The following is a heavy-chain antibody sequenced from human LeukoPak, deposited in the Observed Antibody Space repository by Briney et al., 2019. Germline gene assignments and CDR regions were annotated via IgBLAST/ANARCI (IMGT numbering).Heavy chain of an antibody. D-gene: IGHD5-12*01. CDR3: ARDPRYSGYKGNYYYYMDV. Sequence: GGSLRLSCEASGFTVSSNYMSWVRQAPGKGLEWVSVIYSGGSTYYADSVKGRFTISRDNSKNTLYLQMNSLRAEDTAVYYCARDPRYSGYKGNYYYYMDVWGKGTTVTVS. CDR1: GFTVSSNY. J-gene: IGHJ6*03. V-gene: IGHV3-53*01. CDR2: IYSGGST.